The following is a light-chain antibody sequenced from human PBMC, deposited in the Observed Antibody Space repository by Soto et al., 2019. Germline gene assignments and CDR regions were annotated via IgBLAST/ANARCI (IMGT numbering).Light chain of an antibody. V-gene: IGLV2-14*03. Sequence: QSALSQPASVSGSPGQSITISCSGARSDIGVYNYVSWYQHHPGKAPQLILFDVNNRPSGVSSRFSGSKSGTTASLTIAGLQPEDEADYFCTSYIVNTVLVFGTGTKLTVL. CDR2: DVN. CDR3: TSYIVNTVLV. CDR1: RSDIGVYNY. J-gene: IGLJ1*01.